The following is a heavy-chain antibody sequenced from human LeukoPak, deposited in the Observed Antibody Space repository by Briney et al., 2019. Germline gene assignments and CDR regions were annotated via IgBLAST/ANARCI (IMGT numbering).Heavy chain of an antibody. Sequence: QPGGSLRLSCAASGFTFSSYAMHWVDQAAGKGLEWVSSIGGGGYTTYYADSVRGGFTISRDNSKNSMYLQMSSLRAEDTAIYYCAEVESSYCRIWGQGTLVTVSS. CDR1: GFTFSSYA. CDR3: AEVESSYCRI. D-gene: IGHD3-10*01. V-gene: IGHV3-23*01. CDR2: IGGGGYTT. J-gene: IGHJ4*02.